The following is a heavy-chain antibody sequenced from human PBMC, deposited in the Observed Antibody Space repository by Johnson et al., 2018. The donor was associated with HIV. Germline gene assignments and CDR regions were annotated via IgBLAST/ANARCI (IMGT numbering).Heavy chain of an antibody. CDR1: GFTFDDYG. Sequence: VQLVESGGGVVRPGGSLRLSCAASGFTFDDYGMSWVRQGPGKGLEWVSGINWNGGSTGYADSVKGRFTVSRDNTKNTLFLEMNSLRPEDTAVYYCVKERQLVRSFDIWGQGTMVTVSS. J-gene: IGHJ3*02. V-gene: IGHV3-20*04. CDR2: INWNGGST. D-gene: IGHD6-6*01. CDR3: VKERQLVRSFDI.